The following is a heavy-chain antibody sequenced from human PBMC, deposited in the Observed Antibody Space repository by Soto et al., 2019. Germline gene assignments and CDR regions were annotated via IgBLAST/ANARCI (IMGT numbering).Heavy chain of an antibody. CDR1: GGSIISSSYY. J-gene: IGHJ6*02. D-gene: IGHD3-22*01. V-gene: IGHV4-39*01. CDR2: INYSGST. Sequence: SETLSLTCTVSGGSIISSSYYWGWIRQPPGKGLEWIGSINYSGSTYYNSSLKSRVTISVDTSKNQFSLTLSSVTAADTAVYFCARLGLGGYYNRGSRYFGLDVWGQGTTVSVSS. CDR3: ARLGLGGYYNRGSRYFGLDV.